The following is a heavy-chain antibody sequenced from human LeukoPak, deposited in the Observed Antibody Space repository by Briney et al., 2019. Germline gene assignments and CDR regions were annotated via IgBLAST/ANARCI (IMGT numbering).Heavy chain of an antibody. D-gene: IGHD6-19*01. J-gene: IGHJ4*02. CDR3: ARDPNSSGWYYLDY. CDR2: IIPILGIA. CDR1: GGTFSSYA. V-gene: IGHV1-69*04. Sequence: SVKVSCKASGGTFSSYAISWVRQAPGQGLEWMGRIIPILGIANYAQKFQGRVTITADKSTSTAYMELSSLRFEDTAVYYCARDPNSSGWYYLDYWGQGTLVTVSS.